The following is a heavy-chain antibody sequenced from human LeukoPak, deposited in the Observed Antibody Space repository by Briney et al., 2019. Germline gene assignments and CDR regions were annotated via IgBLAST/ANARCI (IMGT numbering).Heavy chain of an antibody. CDR3: AKESRGSAPEF. CDR2: ITGSGDDD. CDR1: GFTFSNYG. D-gene: IGHD1-26*01. V-gene: IGHV3-23*01. J-gene: IGHJ1*01. Sequence: GGSLRLSCAASGFTFSNYGMSWLRQAPGKGLEWVSAITGSGDDDYYADSVHGRFTMSRDNSKSTLYLQMSSLRVEDTAVYYCAKESRGSAPEFWGQGTLVTVSS.